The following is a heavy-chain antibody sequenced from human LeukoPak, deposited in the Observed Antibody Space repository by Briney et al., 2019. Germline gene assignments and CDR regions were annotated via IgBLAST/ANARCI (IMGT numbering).Heavy chain of an antibody. D-gene: IGHD5-12*01. CDR1: GGSISSYY. Sequence: SETLSLTCTVSGGSISSYYWSWIRQPAGKGLEWIGYIYYSGSTYYNPSLKSRVTISVDTSKNQFSLKLSSVTAADTAVYYCARDGEGGYSGYDYAFDIWGQGTKVTVSS. CDR3: ARDGEGGYSGYDYAFDI. CDR2: IYYSGST. J-gene: IGHJ3*02. V-gene: IGHV4-59*01.